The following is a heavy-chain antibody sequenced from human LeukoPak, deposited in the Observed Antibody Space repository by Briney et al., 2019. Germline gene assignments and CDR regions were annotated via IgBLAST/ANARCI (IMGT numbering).Heavy chain of an antibody. J-gene: IGHJ4*02. CDR2: LSSSGNAV. Sequence: GGSLRLSCAASGFTFSSYEMNWVRQAPGKGLEWVSYLSSSGNAVYYADSVKGRFTISRDNAKNSLYLQMNSLRAEDTAVYYCASSFVDTTYWGQGTLVTVSS. V-gene: IGHV3-48*03. D-gene: IGHD5-18*01. CDR1: GFTFSSYE. CDR3: ASSFVDTTY.